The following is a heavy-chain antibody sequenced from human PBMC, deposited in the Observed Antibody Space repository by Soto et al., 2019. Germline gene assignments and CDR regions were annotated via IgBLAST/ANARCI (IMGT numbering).Heavy chain of an antibody. J-gene: IGHJ4*02. CDR1: GGSISSSSYY. Sequence: SETLSLTCTVSGGSISSSSYYWGWIRQPPGKGLEWIGSIYYSGSTYYNPSLKSRVTISVDTSKNQLSLKLSSVTAADTAVYYCARVDYDFWSGKQYYFDYWGQGTLVTVSS. CDR2: IYYSGST. V-gene: IGHV4-39*01. D-gene: IGHD3-3*01. CDR3: ARVDYDFWSGKQYYFDY.